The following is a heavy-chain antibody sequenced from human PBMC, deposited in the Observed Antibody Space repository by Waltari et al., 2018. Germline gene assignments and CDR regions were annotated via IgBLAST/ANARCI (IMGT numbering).Heavy chain of an antibody. Sequence: EVQLVESGGGLVQPGGSLRLSCIGSGFTFRSYWMSWVRQAPGKGLEWVASINQDGNDKDYVASVKGRFNISRDNAKNSLFLQMDSLRADDTSIFFCASPRRGTAFDIWGQGTVVTVST. D-gene: IGHD3-16*01. CDR1: GFTFRSYW. CDR2: INQDGNDK. CDR3: ASPRRGTAFDI. J-gene: IGHJ3*02. V-gene: IGHV3-7*02.